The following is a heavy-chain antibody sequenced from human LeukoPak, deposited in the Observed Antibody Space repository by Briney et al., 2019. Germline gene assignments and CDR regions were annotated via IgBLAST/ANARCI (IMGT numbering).Heavy chain of an antibody. CDR3: ATAPTVTTRWFDP. J-gene: IGHJ5*02. CDR2: FDPEDGET. D-gene: IGHD4-17*01. Sequence: ASVQVSCKVSGYTLTELSMHWVRQAPGKGLEWMGGFDPEDGETIYAQKFQGRVTMTEDTSTDTAYMELSSLRSEDTAVYYCATAPTVTTRWFDPWGQGTLVTVSS. V-gene: IGHV1-24*01. CDR1: GYTLTELS.